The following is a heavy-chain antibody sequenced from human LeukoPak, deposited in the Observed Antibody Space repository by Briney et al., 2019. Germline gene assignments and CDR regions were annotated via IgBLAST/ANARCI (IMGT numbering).Heavy chain of an antibody. J-gene: IGHJ4*02. CDR2: IIPIFGTA. V-gene: IGHV1-69*13. CDR1: GYTFTSYA. D-gene: IGHD1-26*01. Sequence: SVKVSCKASGYTFTSYAMHWVRQAPGQGLEWMGGIIPIFGTANYAQKFQGRVTITADESTSTAYMELSSLRSEDTAVYYCARAASVGALLDYWGQGTLVTVSS. CDR3: ARAASVGALLDY.